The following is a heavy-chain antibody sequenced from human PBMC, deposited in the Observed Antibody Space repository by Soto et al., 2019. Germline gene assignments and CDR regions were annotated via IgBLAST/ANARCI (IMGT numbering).Heavy chain of an antibody. CDR2: IYHSGST. CDR1: GDSISRGGYY. CDR3: ARDGAGAYGLGWFDP. Sequence: QVQLQESGPGLVKPSQTLSLTCTVSGDSISRGGYYWNWIRQHPRKGLEWIGYIYHSGSTNYNPYLKSRVTISLDTSKNQLSLELSNVTAADTAVYYCARDGAGAYGLGWFDPWGHGILVTVSS. J-gene: IGHJ5*02. V-gene: IGHV4-31*03. D-gene: IGHD2-21*01.